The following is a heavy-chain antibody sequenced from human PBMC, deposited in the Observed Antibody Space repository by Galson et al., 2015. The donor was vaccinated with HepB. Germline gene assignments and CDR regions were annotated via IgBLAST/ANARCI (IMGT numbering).Heavy chain of an antibody. V-gene: IGHV3-30-3*01. CDR3: ARVHGDDRAYYYGMDV. Sequence: SLRLSCAASGFTFSSYAMHWVRQAPGKGLEWVAVISYDGSNKYYADSVKGRFTISRDNSKNTLYLQMNSLRAEDTAVYYCARVHGDDRAYYYGMDVWGQGTTVTVSS. CDR1: GFTFSSYA. J-gene: IGHJ6*02. CDR2: ISYDGSNK. D-gene: IGHD2-21*01.